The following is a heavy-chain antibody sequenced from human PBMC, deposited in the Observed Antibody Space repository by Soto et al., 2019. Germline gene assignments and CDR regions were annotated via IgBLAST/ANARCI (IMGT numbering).Heavy chain of an antibody. CDR3: ARYDSRGVTGWYGMDV. V-gene: IGHV5-10-1*01. D-gene: IGHD3-10*01. J-gene: IGHJ6*02. CDR2: IDPSDSYT. CDR1: GYSFTSYW. Sequence: LGESLKISCKGSGYSFTSYWISWVRQMPGKGLEWMGRIDPSDSYTNYSPSFQGHVTISADKSISTAYLQWSSLKASDTAMYYCARYDSRGVTGWYGMDVWGQGTTVTVSS.